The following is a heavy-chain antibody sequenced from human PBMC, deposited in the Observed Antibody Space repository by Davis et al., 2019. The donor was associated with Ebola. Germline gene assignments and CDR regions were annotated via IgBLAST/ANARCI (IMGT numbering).Heavy chain of an antibody. D-gene: IGHD3-10*01. CDR1: GYSFTSYW. Sequence: GESLKISCKGSGYSFTSYWIGWVRQMPGKGLEWMGIIYPGDSDTRYSPSFQCQVPISADKSISTAYLQWISLKASDTAMYYCARRGVDYYYGMDVWGQGTTVTVSS. CDR2: IYPGDSDT. J-gene: IGHJ6*02. V-gene: IGHV5-51*01. CDR3: ARRGVDYYYGMDV.